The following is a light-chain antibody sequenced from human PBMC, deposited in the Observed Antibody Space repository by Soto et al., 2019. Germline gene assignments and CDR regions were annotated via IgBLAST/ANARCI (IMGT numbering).Light chain of an antibody. J-gene: IGLJ2*01. CDR1: SSNIGSNT. CDR2: SDS. V-gene: IGLV1-44*01. CDR3: SAWDDSLSRPV. Sequence: QSVLTQPPSASGTPGQRVTISCSGSSSNIGSNTVNWYQQLPGTAPKLLIYSDSQRPSGVPDRFSGSKSGTSASLAISGLQSGDEADYYCSAWDDSLSRPVFGGGTKVTVL.